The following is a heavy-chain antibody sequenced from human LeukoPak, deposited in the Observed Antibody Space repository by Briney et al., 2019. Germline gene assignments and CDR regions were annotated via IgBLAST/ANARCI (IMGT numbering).Heavy chain of an antibody. CDR3: ARAGYCSGGSCYPYYYYYYMDV. CDR2: ISGHNDDT. J-gene: IGHJ6*03. D-gene: IGHD2-15*01. Sequence: ASVKVSCKASGYTFTSYAIIWVRQAPGQGLEWMGWISGHNDDTNYAQRLQGRVTMTTDTSTSTAYMELRSLRSDDTAVYYCARAGYCSGGSCYPYYYYYYMDVWGKGTTVTVSS. CDR1: GYTFTSYA. V-gene: IGHV1-18*01.